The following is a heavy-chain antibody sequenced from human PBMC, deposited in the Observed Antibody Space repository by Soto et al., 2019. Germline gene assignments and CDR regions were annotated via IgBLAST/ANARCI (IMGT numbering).Heavy chain of an antibody. V-gene: IGHV3-30-3*01. CDR2: ISYDGSNK. Sequence: GGSLRLSCAASGFTFSSYAMHWVRQAPGKGLEWVAVISYDGSNKYYADSVKGRFTISRDNSKNTLYLQMNSLRAEDTAVYYCALMERGGSSPPYYYYGMDVWGQGTTVTVSS. CDR3: ALMERGGSSPPYYYYGMDV. D-gene: IGHD2-15*01. J-gene: IGHJ6*02. CDR1: GFTFSSYA.